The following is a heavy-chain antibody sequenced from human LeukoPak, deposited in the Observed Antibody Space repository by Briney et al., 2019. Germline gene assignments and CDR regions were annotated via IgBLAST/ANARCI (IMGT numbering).Heavy chain of an antibody. Sequence: GGSLILSCAASGFTFSSYAMHWVRQAPGKGLEYVSTISNNGGSTYYANSVKGRFTISRDNSKNTLYLQMGSLRAEDMAVYYCARVAKSVCYDYWGQGTLVTVSS. CDR3: ARVAKSVCYDY. CDR2: ISNNGGST. V-gene: IGHV3-64*01. D-gene: IGHD2-8*01. CDR1: GFTFSSYA. J-gene: IGHJ4*02.